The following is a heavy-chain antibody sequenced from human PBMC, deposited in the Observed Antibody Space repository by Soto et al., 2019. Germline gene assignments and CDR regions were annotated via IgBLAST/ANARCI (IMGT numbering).Heavy chain of an antibody. Sequence: QLLESGGNLVQPGGSLRLSCATAGFTFSTYTMSWVRQAPGKGPEWVAGLYGGGSTSTFYADSVKGRFTISRDNSRNMVFLQMNSLRAEDTAVYYCTKYRHPEGSWSFDCWGQGTRVTVS. CDR1: GFTFSTYT. CDR2: LYGGGSTST. V-gene: IGHV3-23*03. J-gene: IGHJ4*02. CDR3: TKYRHPEGSWSFDC. D-gene: IGHD3-3*01.